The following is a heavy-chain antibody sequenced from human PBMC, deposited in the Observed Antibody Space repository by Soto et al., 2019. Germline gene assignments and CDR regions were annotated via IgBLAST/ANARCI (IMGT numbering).Heavy chain of an antibody. Sequence: GGSLRLSCAASGFTFSSYWMSWIRQAPGKGLEWVSYVSSSGSTIYYADSVKGRFTISRDNAKNSLYLQMNSLRAEDTAVYYCARGAPGAAYYYYYMDVWGKGTTVTVSS. CDR1: GFTFSSYW. D-gene: IGHD3-10*01. CDR3: ARGAPGAAYYYYYMDV. J-gene: IGHJ6*03. CDR2: VSSSGSTI. V-gene: IGHV3-11*01.